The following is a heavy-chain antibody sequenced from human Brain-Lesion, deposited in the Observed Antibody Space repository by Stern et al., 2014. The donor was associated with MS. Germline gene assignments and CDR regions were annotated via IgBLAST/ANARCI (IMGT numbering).Heavy chain of an antibody. CDR3: ATDRDDFRSGYSAPTKGYGLDV. CDR1: GYTLTELS. Sequence: VQLVEYGAEVKKPGASVKVSCKVSGYTLTELSMHWVRQAPGKVLEWMGGVDPEDGETIYAQKFQGRVTMTEDTSTDTAYMELSSLRSEDTAVYYCATDRDDFRSGYSAPTKGYGLDVWGQGTTVTVTS. D-gene: IGHD3-3*01. J-gene: IGHJ6*02. CDR2: VDPEDGET. V-gene: IGHV1-24*01.